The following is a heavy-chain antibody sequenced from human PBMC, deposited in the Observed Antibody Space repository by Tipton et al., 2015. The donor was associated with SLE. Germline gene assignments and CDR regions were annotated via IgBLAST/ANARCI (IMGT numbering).Heavy chain of an antibody. Sequence: TLSLTCTVSGGSISSSSYYWGWIRQPPGKGLEWIGSIYYSGSTYYNPSLKSRVAISIDTSKNQFSLNLSSVTAADTALYYCARVLGSRYCTNGVCTSPYYFYFYLDVWGKGTTVTVSS. CDR2: IYYSGST. J-gene: IGHJ6*03. V-gene: IGHV4-39*07. D-gene: IGHD2-8*01. CDR3: ARVLGSRYCTNGVCTSPYYFYFYLDV. CDR1: GGSISSSSYY.